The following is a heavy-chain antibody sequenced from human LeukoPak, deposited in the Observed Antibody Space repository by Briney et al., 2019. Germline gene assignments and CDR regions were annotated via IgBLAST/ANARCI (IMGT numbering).Heavy chain of an antibody. D-gene: IGHD1-1*01. V-gene: IGHV4-4*07. J-gene: IGHJ3*02. CDR1: GASISSYY. CDR2: IYTSANT. Sequence: SETLSLTCNVSGASISSYYWSWIRQPAGKGQEWIGRIYTSANTNYNPSFKSRATISIDRSKNQFSLNLPSVTAADTAVYYCARDRIWNDAGHDPFDIWGQGTMVTVSS. CDR3: ARDRIWNDAGHDPFDI.